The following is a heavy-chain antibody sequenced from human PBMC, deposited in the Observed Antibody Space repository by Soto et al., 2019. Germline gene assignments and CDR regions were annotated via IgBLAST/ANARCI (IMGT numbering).Heavy chain of an antibody. V-gene: IGHV3-30-3*01. CDR1: GFTLKTYA. CDR3: ARDQSSTVITSTHFDP. D-gene: IGHD4-17*01. J-gene: IGHJ5*02. CDR2: ISYDGSTK. Sequence: QAQLMESGGGVVQPGGSLRLSCAVSGFTLKTYAMEWVRQAPGKGLEWVAVISYDGSTKFYADSVKGRFTISRDNSKNKLYLEMSRLRPDDTAMYYCARDQSSTVITSTHFDPWGQGTLVTVSA.